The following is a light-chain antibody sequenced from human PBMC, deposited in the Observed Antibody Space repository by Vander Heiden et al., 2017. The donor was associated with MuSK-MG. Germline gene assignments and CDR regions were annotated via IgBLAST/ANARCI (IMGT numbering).Light chain of an antibody. CDR1: QSLLHSNGYNY. CDR2: LGS. V-gene: IGKV2-28*01. Sequence: DVVMTQSPLSLPVTPGEPASISCRSSQSLLHSNGYNYLDWYLQKPGQSPQLLIYLGSNRASGVPDRFSGSGSDTDFTLKISRVEAEDVGTCYCMQALPTPGTFGQGTRVDIK. CDR3: MQALPTPGT. J-gene: IGKJ1*01.